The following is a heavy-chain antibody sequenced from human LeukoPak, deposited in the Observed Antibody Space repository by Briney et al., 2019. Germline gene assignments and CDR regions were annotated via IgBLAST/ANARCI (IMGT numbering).Heavy chain of an antibody. Sequence: GGSLRLSCAASGFTFSSYEMSWVRQAPGKGLEWVSYISSSGSTIYYADSVKGRFTISRDNAKNSLYLQMDSLRAEDTAVYYCASVLVVVPAAISYYYYGMDVWGQGTTVTVSS. J-gene: IGHJ6*02. V-gene: IGHV3-48*03. CDR1: GFTFSSYE. CDR2: ISSSGSTI. CDR3: ASVLVVVPAAISYYYYGMDV. D-gene: IGHD2-2*01.